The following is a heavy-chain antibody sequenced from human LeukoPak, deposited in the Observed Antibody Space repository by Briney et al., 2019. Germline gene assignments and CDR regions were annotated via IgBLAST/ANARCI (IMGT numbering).Heavy chain of an antibody. CDR1: GFIFSTYS. V-gene: IGHV3-64D*09. CDR3: VSLVSRNSFDS. J-gene: IGHJ5*01. D-gene: IGHD3-9*01. CDR2: ISSNGGST. Sequence: PGGSLRLSCAASGFIFSTYSMYWVRQAPGKGLQYVSAISSNGGSTYYADSVKGRFTISRDNSKNTLYLQMTSLRPEDTAVYYCVSLVSRNSFDSWGQGTLVTVSS.